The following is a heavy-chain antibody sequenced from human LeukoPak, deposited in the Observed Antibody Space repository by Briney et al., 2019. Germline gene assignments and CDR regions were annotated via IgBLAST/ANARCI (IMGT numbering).Heavy chain of an antibody. V-gene: IGHV4-4*07. CDR3: ARGRYCSADICTGGDSFDI. CDR1: GGSISNYY. J-gene: IGHJ3*02. D-gene: IGHD2-15*01. Sequence: PSETLSLTCTVSGGSISNYYWSWIRQAAGKGLEWIGRKYGRGSSNYNPPVQSRVTMSVDTSKNQFSLKLRSVTAADTAVYYCARGRYCSADICTGGDSFDIWGQGTMVSVSP. CDR2: KYGRGSS.